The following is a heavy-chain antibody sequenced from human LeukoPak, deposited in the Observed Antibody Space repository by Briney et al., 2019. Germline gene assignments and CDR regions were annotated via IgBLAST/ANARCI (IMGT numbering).Heavy chain of an antibody. CDR1: GFTFSSYA. Sequence: GSLRLSCAASGFTFSSYAMSWVRQAPGKGLEWIGEINHSGSTNYNPSLKSRVTISVDTSKNQFSLKLSSVTAADTAVYYCARDPGRRYHRWFDPWGQGTLVTVSS. J-gene: IGHJ5*02. D-gene: IGHD1-14*01. CDR2: INHSGST. V-gene: IGHV4-34*01. CDR3: ARDPGRRYHRWFDP.